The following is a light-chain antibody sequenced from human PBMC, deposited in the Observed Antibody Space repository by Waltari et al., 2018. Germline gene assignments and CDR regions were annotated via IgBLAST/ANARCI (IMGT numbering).Light chain of an antibody. Sequence: DIQMTQSPSSLSASVGDRVTLTCRAIQGISKDLAWYQQKPGKVPKLLIYVASTFQSGGPSRFSGSGSRTDFTLTISSLQPEDVATYYCQKYNSAPLPFGPGTKVDLK. J-gene: IGKJ3*01. CDR1: QGISKD. V-gene: IGKV1-27*01. CDR3: QKYNSAPLP. CDR2: VAS.